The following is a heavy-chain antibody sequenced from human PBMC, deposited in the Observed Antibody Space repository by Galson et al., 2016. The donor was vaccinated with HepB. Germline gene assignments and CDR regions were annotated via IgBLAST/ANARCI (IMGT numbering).Heavy chain of an antibody. V-gene: IGHV3-30*18. CDR1: GFRFTYYG. D-gene: IGHD1-26*01. CDR2: ISYDGNKE. CDR3: AKDSILGATAGFYGIDV. J-gene: IGHJ6*02. Sequence: SLRLSCAASGFRFTYYGLHWVRQAPGKGLEWVAVISYDGNKEYYADSVKGRLTIFRDNPKTTVYLEMKSLRVEDTAVYYCAKDSILGATAGFYGIDVWGQGTTVTVSS.